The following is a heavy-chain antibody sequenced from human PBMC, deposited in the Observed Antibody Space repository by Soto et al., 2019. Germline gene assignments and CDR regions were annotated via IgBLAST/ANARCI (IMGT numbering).Heavy chain of an antibody. J-gene: IGHJ4*02. CDR3: ARIGLVAADPFDY. V-gene: IGHV4-59*01. CDR1: GGSISSSY. CDR2: IYYTGNT. D-gene: IGHD2-15*01. Sequence: QVQLQESGPGLVKPSETLSLTCTVSGGSISSSYWSWIRQPPGKGLEWIGYIYYTGNTNYNPSRKSRVTISVDTSKNQFSLKLTSVTAADTAVYYCARIGLVAADPFDYWGQGTLVTVSS.